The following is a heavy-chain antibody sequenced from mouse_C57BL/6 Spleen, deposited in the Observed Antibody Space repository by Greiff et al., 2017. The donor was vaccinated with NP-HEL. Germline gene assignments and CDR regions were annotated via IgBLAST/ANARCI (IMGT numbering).Heavy chain of an antibody. CDR3: ARREGYDKVFDY. CDR1: GYTFTDYT. D-gene: IGHD2-10*02. Sequence: VQLQQSDAELVKPGASVKISCKVSGYTFTDYTIHWMKQRPEQGLEWIGYIYPRDGSTKYNEKFKGKATLTADKSSSTAYMQLNSLTSEDSAVYVCARREGYDKVFDYWGQGTTLTVSS. J-gene: IGHJ2*01. V-gene: IGHV1-78*01. CDR2: IYPRDGST.